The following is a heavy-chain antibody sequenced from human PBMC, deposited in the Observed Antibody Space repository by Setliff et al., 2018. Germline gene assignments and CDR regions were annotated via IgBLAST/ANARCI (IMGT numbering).Heavy chain of an antibody. CDR3: ARDLVGYCSGGSCYDWDY. D-gene: IGHD2-15*01. CDR1: GYTFTSYG. Sequence: ASVKVSCKASGYTFTSYGISWVRQAPGQGLEWMGWISAYNGNTNYAQKLQGRVTMTTDTSTSTAYMELRSLRSDDTAVYYCARDLVGYCSGGSCYDWDYWGQGTLVPVSS. CDR2: ISAYNGNT. V-gene: IGHV1-18*01. J-gene: IGHJ4*02.